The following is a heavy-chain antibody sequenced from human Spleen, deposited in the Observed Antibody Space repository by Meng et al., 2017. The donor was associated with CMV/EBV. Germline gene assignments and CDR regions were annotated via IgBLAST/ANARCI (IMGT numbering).Heavy chain of an antibody. CDR3: ARDGGGGVGLDV. V-gene: IGHV3-23*01. CDR2: ISSSGGST. J-gene: IGHJ6*02. CDR1: GFTFRSFA. D-gene: IGHD2-8*02. Sequence: GESLKISCAASGFTFRSFAMTWVRQAPGRGLEWVSGISSSGGSTYYADSVKGRFTISRDNSKNTLYLQMNRLRAEDTAVYYCARDGGGGVGLDVWGQGTTVTVSS.